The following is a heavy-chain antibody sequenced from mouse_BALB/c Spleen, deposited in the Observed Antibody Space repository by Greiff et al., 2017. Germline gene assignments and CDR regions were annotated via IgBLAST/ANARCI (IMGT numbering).Heavy chain of an antibody. CDR2: ISSGGSYT. CDR1: GFTFSSYA. D-gene: IGHD1-1*02. CDR3: ARLWSKAMDY. J-gene: IGHJ4*01. V-gene: IGHV5-9-4*01. Sequence: EVKLMESGGGLVKPGGSLKLSCAASGFTFSSYAMSWVRQSPEKRLEWVAEISSGGSYTYYPDTVTGRFTISRDNAKNTLYLEMSSLRSEDTAMYDCARLWSKAMDYWGQGTSVTVSS.